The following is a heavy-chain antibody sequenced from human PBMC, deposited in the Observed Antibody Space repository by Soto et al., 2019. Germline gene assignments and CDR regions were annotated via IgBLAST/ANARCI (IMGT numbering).Heavy chain of an antibody. Sequence: ASVKVSCKASGYTFTGYYMHWVRQAPGQGLEWMGWINPNSGGTNYAQKFQGWVTMTRDTSISTAYMELSRLRSDDTAVYYCARDLRYYDGSPGYGMDVWGQGTTVTVSS. CDR3: ARDLRYYDGSPGYGMDV. J-gene: IGHJ6*02. V-gene: IGHV1-2*04. CDR2: INPNSGGT. CDR1: GYTFTGYY. D-gene: IGHD3-10*01.